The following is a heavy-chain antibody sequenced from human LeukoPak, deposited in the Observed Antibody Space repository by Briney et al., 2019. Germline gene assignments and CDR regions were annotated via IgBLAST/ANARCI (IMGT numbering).Heavy chain of an antibody. CDR2: IRRDGSEK. V-gene: IGHV3-7*01. D-gene: IGHD6-19*01. CDR1: GFTFSSSW. Sequence: GGSLRLSCAASGFTFSSSWMSWVRQAPGKGLEWVANIRRDGSEKNYVDSVKGRFTISRDNAKNSLYLQMNNLRVEDTAVYYCARDTGSGWFDYWGHGTLVTVSS. CDR3: ARDTGSGWFDY. J-gene: IGHJ4*01.